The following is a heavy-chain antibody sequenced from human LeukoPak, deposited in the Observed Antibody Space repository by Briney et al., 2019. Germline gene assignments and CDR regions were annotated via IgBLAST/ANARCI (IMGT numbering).Heavy chain of an antibody. J-gene: IGHJ4*02. Sequence: GGSLRLSCAVSGFTFSTYWMSWVRQAPGKGLEWVANIKTDGSEKYYVDSVKGRFTISRDNAKDSLYLQMNSLRAEDTAVYYCARDWNGSGSPNDFWGQGTLVTVSS. D-gene: IGHD3-10*01. CDR2: IKTDGSEK. CDR3: ARDWNGSGSPNDF. CDR1: GFTFSTYW. V-gene: IGHV3-7*01.